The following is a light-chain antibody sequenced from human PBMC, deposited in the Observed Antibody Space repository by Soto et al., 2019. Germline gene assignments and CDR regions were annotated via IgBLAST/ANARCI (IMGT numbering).Light chain of an antibody. CDR2: GAS. CDR3: QQYNNWPFSIT. CDR1: QSVSSN. Sequence: EILMTQSPATLSVSPGESATLSCRASQSVSSNLAWYQQKPGLAPRLLIYGASIRATGIPARFSGSGSGTEFTLTISSLQSEDFAVYYCQQYNNWPFSITFGQGTRLEIK. V-gene: IGKV3-15*01. J-gene: IGKJ5*01.